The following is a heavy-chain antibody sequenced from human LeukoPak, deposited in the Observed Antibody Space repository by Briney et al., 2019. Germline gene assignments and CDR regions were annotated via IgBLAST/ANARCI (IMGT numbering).Heavy chain of an antibody. CDR1: GGSISSSSYY. J-gene: IGHJ5*02. CDR2: IYCSGST. Sequence: PSETLSPTCTVSGGSISSSSYYWSWIRQHPGKGLEWIGYIYCSGSTYYNPSLKSRVTISVDTSKNQFSLKLSSVTAADTAVYYCASNIAAASMGFDPWGQGTLVTVSS. D-gene: IGHD6-13*01. CDR3: ASNIAAASMGFDP. V-gene: IGHV4-31*03.